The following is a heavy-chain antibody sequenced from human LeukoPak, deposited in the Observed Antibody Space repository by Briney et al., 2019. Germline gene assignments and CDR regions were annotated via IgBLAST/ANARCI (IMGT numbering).Heavy chain of an antibody. D-gene: IGHD6-13*01. V-gene: IGHV1-18*01. J-gene: IGHJ5*02. CDR1: VYTFTSYG. CDR3: ARAAAGIIHPFDP. Sequence: WASVKVPCKASVYTFTSYGISWVRQAPGQGLEWMGWISAYNGNTNYAQKLQGRVTMTTDTSTSTAYMELRSLRSDDTAVYYCARAAAGIIHPFDPWGQGTLVTVSS. CDR2: ISAYNGNT.